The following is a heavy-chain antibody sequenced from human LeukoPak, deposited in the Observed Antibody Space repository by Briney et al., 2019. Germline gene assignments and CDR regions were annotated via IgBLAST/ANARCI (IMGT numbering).Heavy chain of an antibody. CDR3: ARDLGGNWNHPVGY. V-gene: IGHV1-69*04. CDR1: GGTFSSYA. CDR2: IIPILGIA. D-gene: IGHD1-20*01. J-gene: IGHJ4*02. Sequence: GASVKVSCKASGGTFSSYAISWVRQAPGQGLEWMGRIIPILGIANYAQKLQGRVTVTADKSTSTAYMELSSLRSEDTAVYYCARDLGGNWNHPVGYWGQGTLVTVSS.